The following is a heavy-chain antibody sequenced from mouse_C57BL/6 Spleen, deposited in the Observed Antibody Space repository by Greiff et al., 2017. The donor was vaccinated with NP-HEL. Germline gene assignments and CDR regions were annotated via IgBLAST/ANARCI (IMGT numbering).Heavy chain of an antibody. J-gene: IGHJ1*03. CDR1: GYTFTSYW. V-gene: IGHV1-52*01. D-gene: IGHD2-5*01. CDR2: IDPSDSET. Sequence: QVQLQQPRAELVRPGSSVKLSCTASGYTFTSYWMHWVKQRPIQGLEWIGNIDPSDSETHYNQKFKDKATLTVDKSSSTAYMQLSSLTSEDSAVYYCARRNYSNYGYFDVWGTGTTVTVSS. CDR3: ARRNYSNYGYFDV.